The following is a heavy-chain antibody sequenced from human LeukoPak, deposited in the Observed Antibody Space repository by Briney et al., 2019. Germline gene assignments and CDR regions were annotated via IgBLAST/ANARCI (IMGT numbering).Heavy chain of an antibody. CDR2: ISGSGVST. J-gene: IGHJ4*02. Sequence: GGSLRLPCVASGFTFSTYAMSWVRQAPGKGLQWVSAISGSGVSTYYADSVRGRFTISRDNSKNTVYLQMNSLGDDDTAVYYCARTNYDILAYWGQGTLVTVSS. CDR1: GFTFSTYA. CDR3: ARTNYDILAY. D-gene: IGHD3-9*01. V-gene: IGHV3-23*01.